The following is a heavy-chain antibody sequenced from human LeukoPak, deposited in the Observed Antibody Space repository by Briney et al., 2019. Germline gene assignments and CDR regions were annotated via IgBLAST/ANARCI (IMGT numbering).Heavy chain of an antibody. CDR1: GFTFSSYA. V-gene: IGHV3-30-3*01. CDR3: ARELPYYYGSGIGEAWFDP. Sequence: PGGSLRLSCAASGFTFSSYAMHWVRQAPGKRLEWVAVISYDGSNKYYADSVKGRFTISRDNSKNSLYLQMNSLRVEDTAVYYCARELPYYYGSGIGEAWFDPWGQGTLVTVSS. D-gene: IGHD3-10*01. J-gene: IGHJ5*02. CDR2: ISYDGSNK.